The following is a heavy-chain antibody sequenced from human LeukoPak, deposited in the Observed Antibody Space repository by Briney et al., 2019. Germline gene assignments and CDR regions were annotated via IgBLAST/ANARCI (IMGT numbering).Heavy chain of an antibody. J-gene: IGHJ4*02. D-gene: IGHD1-26*01. CDR3: ARDLRVGAINFDY. V-gene: IGHV3-48*03. CDR1: GFTFSSYE. CDR2: ISSSGSTI. Sequence: KAGGSLRLSCAASGFTFSSYEMSWVRQAPGKGLEWVSYISSSGSTIYYADSVKGRFTISRDNAKNSLYLQMNSLRAEDTGVYYCARDLRVGAINFDYWGQGTLVTVSS.